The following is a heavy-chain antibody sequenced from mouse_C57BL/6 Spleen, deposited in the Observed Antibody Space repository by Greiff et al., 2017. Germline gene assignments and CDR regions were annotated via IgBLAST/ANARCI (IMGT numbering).Heavy chain of an antibody. CDR2: ISDGGSYT. Sequence: VQLKQSGGGLVKPGGSLKLSCAASGFTFSSYAMSWVRQTPEKRLEWVATISDGGSYTYYPDNLKGRFTISRDNAKNNLYLQMSLLKSEDTAMYYCAREYGCSWDVDDWGTGTSVTVSS. CDR3: AREYGCSWDVDD. J-gene: IGHJ1*03. D-gene: IGHD2-10*02. V-gene: IGHV5-4*01. CDR1: GFTFSSYA.